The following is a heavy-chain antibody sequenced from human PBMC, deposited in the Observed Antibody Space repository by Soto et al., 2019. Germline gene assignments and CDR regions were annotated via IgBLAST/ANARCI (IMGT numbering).Heavy chain of an antibody. CDR1: GGTVSSYA. CDR2: IIPIFGTA. V-gene: IGHV1-69*06. CDR3: ARGPYSSGVDY. D-gene: IGHD6-19*01. J-gene: IGHJ4*02. Sequence: QVQLVQSGAEVKKPGSSVKVSCKASGGTVSSYAISWVRQAPGQGLEWMGGIIPIFGTANYAQKFQGRVTITADKSTSTAYLELSSLRSDDTAVDYCARGPYSSGVDYWGQGTLVTVSS.